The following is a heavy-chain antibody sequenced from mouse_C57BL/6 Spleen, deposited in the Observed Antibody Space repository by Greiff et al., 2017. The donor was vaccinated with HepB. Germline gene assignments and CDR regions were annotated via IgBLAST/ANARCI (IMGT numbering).Heavy chain of an antibody. V-gene: IGHV5-17*01. CDR2: ISSGSSTI. CDR3: ARDYYGSRALYAMDY. J-gene: IGHJ4*01. CDR1: GFTFSDYG. Sequence: EVQLVESGGGLVKPGGSLKLSCAASGFTFSDYGMHWVRQAPEKGLEWVAYISSGSSTIYYADTVKGRFTISRDNAKNTLFLQMTRLRSEDTAMYYCARDYYGSRALYAMDYWGQGTSVTVSS. D-gene: IGHD1-1*01.